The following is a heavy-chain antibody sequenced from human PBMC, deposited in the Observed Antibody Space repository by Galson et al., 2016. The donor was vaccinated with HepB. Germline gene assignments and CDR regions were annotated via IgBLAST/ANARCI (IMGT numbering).Heavy chain of an antibody. V-gene: IGHV4-31*03. Sequence: TLSLTCIVSGGSISRGGYYWSWIRQHPGKGLEWIGFMFYSGTSNYNPSLKSRVTISIDTSKNQFSLKLTSVTAADTAVYYFARGNYDSTGYAFDIWGQGTMVTVSS. D-gene: IGHD3-22*01. CDR2: MFYSGTS. CDR1: GGSISRGGYY. CDR3: ARGNYDSTGYAFDI. J-gene: IGHJ3*02.